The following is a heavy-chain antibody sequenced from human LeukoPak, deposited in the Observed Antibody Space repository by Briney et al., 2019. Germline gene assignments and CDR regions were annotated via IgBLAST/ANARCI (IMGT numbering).Heavy chain of an antibody. D-gene: IGHD3-22*01. J-gene: IGHJ4*02. Sequence: PGRSLRLSCAASGFTFSSYGMHWVRQAPGKGLEWVAVISYDGSNKYYADSVKGRFTISRDNSKNTLYLQMNSLRAEDTAVYYCAKDVDSSGYSERVPDYWGQGILVTVSS. CDR3: AKDVDSSGYSERVPDY. CDR1: GFTFSSYG. CDR2: ISYDGSNK. V-gene: IGHV3-30*18.